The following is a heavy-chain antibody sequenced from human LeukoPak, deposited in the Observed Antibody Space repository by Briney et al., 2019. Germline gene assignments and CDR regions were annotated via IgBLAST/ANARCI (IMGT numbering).Heavy chain of an antibody. CDR1: GFTFSSYE. CDR2: ISSSGNII. CDR3: AREVIRAFDY. D-gene: IGHD2/OR15-2a*01. V-gene: IGHV3-48*03. J-gene: IGHJ4*02. Sequence: GGSLRLSCATSGFTFSSYEMNWVRQAPGKGLEWISYISSSGNIIYYADSVKGRFIISRDNANNSLSLQMNSLRAEDTAVYYCAREVIRAFDYWGQGILVTVSS.